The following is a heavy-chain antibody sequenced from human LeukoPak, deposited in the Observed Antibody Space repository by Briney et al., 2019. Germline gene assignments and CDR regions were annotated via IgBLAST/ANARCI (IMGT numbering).Heavy chain of an antibody. J-gene: IGHJ5*02. D-gene: IGHD2-15*01. CDR3: ARKGLLGSGKPWFDP. CDR2: MKPNSGNT. CDR1: GYTFTSYD. Sequence: ASVKVSCKASGYTFTSYDINWVRQASGQGLEWMGWMKPNSGNTASAQKFQGRVTMTTNTSISTAYMELTGLRSEDTAMYFCARKGLLGSGKPWFDPWGQGTLVTVSS. V-gene: IGHV1-8*01.